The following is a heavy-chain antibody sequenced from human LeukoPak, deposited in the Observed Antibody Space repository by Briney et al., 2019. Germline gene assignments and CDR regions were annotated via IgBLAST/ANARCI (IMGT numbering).Heavy chain of an antibody. D-gene: IGHD4-11*01. CDR1: GDPISGFY. V-gene: IGHV4-59*01. Sequence: KPSGTLFLTRTVSGDPISGFYWGWVRQPPGGGLGWVGYTYYSASTNYNPSLKSRVTISSDTSKKQFSLKMSSVTAADTAVYYCARGQMTAVPLLDYWGQGALVTVSS. J-gene: IGHJ4*02. CDR2: TYYSAST. CDR3: ARGQMTAVPLLDY.